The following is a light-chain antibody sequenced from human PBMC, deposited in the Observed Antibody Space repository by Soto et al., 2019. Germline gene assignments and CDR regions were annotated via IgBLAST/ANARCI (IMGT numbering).Light chain of an antibody. CDR2: DAS. CDR3: QARSRGPRAT. CDR1: QSVSSY. V-gene: IGKV3-11*01. J-gene: IGKJ4*01. Sequence: EIVLSQSPATLSLTPKERATLSCRASQSVSSYLAWYQQKPGQAPRLLIYDASNGATGIPARFSGSGSGTDFTLTISSLDPEGIAIHYCQARSRGPRATFGGGTKVDI.